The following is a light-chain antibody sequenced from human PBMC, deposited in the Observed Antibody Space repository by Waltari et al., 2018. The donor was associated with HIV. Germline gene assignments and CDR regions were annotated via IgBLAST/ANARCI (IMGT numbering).Light chain of an antibody. V-gene: IGLV2-23*02. CDR2: EVN. Sequence: QSALTQSASVSGSPVQSITISCTGTSTNIGSYNLVSWYQQHPGKDPKVIIYEVNKRPSGFPNRCSGSTSVSTASLTISGLQAEDEADYYCCSYAGSSNVVFGGGTKLTVL. J-gene: IGLJ2*01. CDR1: STNIGSYNL. CDR3: CSYAGSSNVV.